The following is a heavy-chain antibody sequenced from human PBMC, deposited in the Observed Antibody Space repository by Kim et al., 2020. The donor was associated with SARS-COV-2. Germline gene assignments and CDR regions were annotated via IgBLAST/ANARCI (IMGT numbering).Heavy chain of an antibody. CDR3: ARLQLGAYYYYGMDV. J-gene: IGHJ6*02. D-gene: IGHD1-26*01. Sequence: GESLKISCKGSGFTFTSYWIGWVRQMPGKGLEWMGIIYTGDSDTRYSPSFQGHVTISADKSISTAYLQWSSLKASDTAMYYCARLQLGAYYYYGMDVWGQGTTVTVSS. CDR1: GFTFTSYW. CDR2: IYTGDSDT. V-gene: IGHV5-51*01.